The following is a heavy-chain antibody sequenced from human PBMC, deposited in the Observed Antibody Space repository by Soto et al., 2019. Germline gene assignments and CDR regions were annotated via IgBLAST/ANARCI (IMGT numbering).Heavy chain of an antibody. CDR3: ARPSGSYLYYFDY. J-gene: IGHJ4*02. CDR2: IYYSGST. Sequence: SETLSLTCTVSGGSISSSSYYWGWIRQPTGKGLEWIGSIYYSGSTYYNPSLKSRVTISVDTSKNQFSLKLSSVTAADTAVYYCARPSGSYLYYFDYWGQGTLVTVS. CDR1: GGSISSSSYY. V-gene: IGHV4-39*01. D-gene: IGHD1-26*01.